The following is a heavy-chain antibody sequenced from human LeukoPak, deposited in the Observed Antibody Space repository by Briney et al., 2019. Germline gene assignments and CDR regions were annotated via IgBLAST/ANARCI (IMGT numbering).Heavy chain of an antibody. J-gene: IGHJ4*02. D-gene: IGHD2-2*02. Sequence: GGSLRLSCAASGITFSTYWMHWVRQAPGKGLEWVAFIRYDASNKFYADSVKGRFTISRDNSKNTLYLQMNSLRAEDTAVYYCAKDFGPIVVVPAAIPDYWGQGTLVTVSS. V-gene: IGHV3-30*02. CDR1: GITFSTYW. CDR3: AKDFGPIVVVPAAIPDY. CDR2: IRYDASNK.